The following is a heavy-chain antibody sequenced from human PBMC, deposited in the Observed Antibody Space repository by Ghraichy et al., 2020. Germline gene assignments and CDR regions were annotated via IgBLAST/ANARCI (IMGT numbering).Heavy chain of an antibody. J-gene: IGHJ4*02. CDR1: GFTFSSYG. V-gene: IGHV3-30*18. Sequence: GGSLRLSCAASGFTFSSYGMHWVRQAPGKGLEWVAVLSYDGSNTYYADSVKGRFTISRDNSKNTLYLQMNSLRAEDTAVYYCAKDKEGVTMVRGVSRHWGQGSLVTVSS. D-gene: IGHD3-10*01. CDR2: LSYDGSNT. CDR3: AKDKEGVTMVRGVSRH.